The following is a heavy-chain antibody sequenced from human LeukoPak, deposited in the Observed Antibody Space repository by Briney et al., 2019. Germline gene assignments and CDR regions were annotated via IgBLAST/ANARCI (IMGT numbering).Heavy chain of an antibody. CDR1: GGSFSGYY. CDR3: ANSRPGEGGPFDY. Sequence: SETLSLTCAVYGGSFSGYYWSWIRQPPGKGLEWIGEINHSGSTNYNPSLKSRVTISVDTSKNQFSLKLSSVTAADTAVYYCANSRPGEGGPFDYWGQGTLATVSS. V-gene: IGHV4-34*01. D-gene: IGHD3-16*01. CDR2: INHSGST. J-gene: IGHJ4*02.